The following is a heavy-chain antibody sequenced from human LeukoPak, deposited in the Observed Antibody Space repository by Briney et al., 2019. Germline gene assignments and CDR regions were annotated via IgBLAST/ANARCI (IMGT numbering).Heavy chain of an antibody. D-gene: IGHD3-22*01. V-gene: IGHV1-2*02. CDR2: INPNSGGT. J-gene: IGHJ4*02. CDR3: ARDHQHTYYYDSRDFDY. Sequence: ASVTVSFTASGYTFTCYYMHWVRQAPGQGLEWMGWINPNSGGTNYAQKFQGRVTMTRDTSISTAYMELSRLRSDDTAVYYCARDHQHTYYYDSRDFDYWGQGTLVTVPS. CDR1: GYTFTCYY.